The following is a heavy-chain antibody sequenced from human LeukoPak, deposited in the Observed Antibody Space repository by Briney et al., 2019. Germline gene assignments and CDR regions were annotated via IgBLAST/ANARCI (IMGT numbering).Heavy chain of an antibody. CDR3: ASAAGTYCSGGSCFPR. J-gene: IGHJ4*02. Sequence: KPGGSLRLSCAASGLIFSDYYMAWIRQAPGKGLEWVSYISASGSTIYYADSVKGRFTVSRDNAKNSLFLQVNSLRVEDTAVYYCASAAGTYCSGGSCFPRWGQGTLVTVSS. D-gene: IGHD2-15*01. CDR1: GLIFSDYY. CDR2: ISASGSTI. V-gene: IGHV3-11*04.